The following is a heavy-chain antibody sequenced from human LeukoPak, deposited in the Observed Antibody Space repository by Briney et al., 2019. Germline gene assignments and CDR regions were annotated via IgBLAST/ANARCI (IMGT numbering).Heavy chain of an antibody. CDR3: ARDHFRTVLYCFDY. V-gene: IGHV3-30*04. CDR1: GFTFSSYA. D-gene: IGHD3-3*02. Sequence: PGGSLRPSCAASGFTFSSYAMHWVRQAPGKGLEWVAVISYDGSNKYYADSVKGRFTISRDNSKNTLYLQMNSLRAEDTAVYYCARDHFRTVLYCFDYWGQGTLVTVSS. CDR2: ISYDGSNK. J-gene: IGHJ4*02.